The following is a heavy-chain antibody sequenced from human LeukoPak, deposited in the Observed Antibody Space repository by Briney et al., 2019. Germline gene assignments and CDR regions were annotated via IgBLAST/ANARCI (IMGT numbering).Heavy chain of an antibody. V-gene: IGHV1-46*01. Sequence: GASVKVSCKASGYTFTNYPVHWVRQAPGQGLEWMGIVDPSGGSMKYVPKSQGRFTMTRDTSTSTVYMELSRLGPEDTAVYFCARDGGGMSRNAFDVWGQGTMVTVSS. CDR3: ARDGGGMSRNAFDV. J-gene: IGHJ3*01. D-gene: IGHD3-16*01. CDR1: GYTFTNYP. CDR2: VDPSGGSM.